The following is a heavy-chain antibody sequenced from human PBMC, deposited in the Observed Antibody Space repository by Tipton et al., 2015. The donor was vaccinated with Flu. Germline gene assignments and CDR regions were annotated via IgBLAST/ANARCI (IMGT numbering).Heavy chain of an antibody. CDR3: ARRDFSNYVSDPKNWFDR. D-gene: IGHD4-11*01. Sequence: TLSLTCTVSGDSVSSDNYWGWIRQPPGKALEWIGNIYRRGSSYYNPSLKTRVTIAIDTSKNTFSLEMRSVTAADMAVYYCARRDFSNYVSDPKNWFDRWGQGTLVTVSS. CDR1: GDSVSSDNY. CDR2: IYRRGSS. V-gene: IGHV4-38-2*02. J-gene: IGHJ5*02.